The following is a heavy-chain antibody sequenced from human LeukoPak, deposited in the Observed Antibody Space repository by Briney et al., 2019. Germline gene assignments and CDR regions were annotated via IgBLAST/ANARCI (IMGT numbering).Heavy chain of an antibody. Sequence: SETLSLTCTVSGGSISSYYWSWIRQPARKGLEWIGRIYTSGSTNYNPSLKSRVTMSVDTSKNQFSLKLSSVTAADTAVYYCARSLAGYYGSGSYYKWDYFDYWGQGTLVTVSS. D-gene: IGHD3-10*01. CDR2: IYTSGST. CDR1: GGSISSYY. V-gene: IGHV4-4*07. J-gene: IGHJ4*02. CDR3: ARSLAGYYGSGSYYKWDYFDY.